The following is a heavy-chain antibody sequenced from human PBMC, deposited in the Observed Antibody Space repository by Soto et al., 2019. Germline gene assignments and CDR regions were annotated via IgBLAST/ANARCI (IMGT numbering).Heavy chain of an antibody. D-gene: IGHD3-3*01. CDR3: ARGGGVGVAGSAAFDM. J-gene: IGHJ3*02. Sequence: VQSGAVVKKPGASVTVSCSASGYPVTAYYMHWVRQAPVRGLEWMGGINPATGAAKYTQTSQGRVTMTRDTSTSTVFMELSGLTSEDTAVFYCARGGGVGVAGSAAFDMWGQGTLVTVSS. CDR1: GYPVTAYY. CDR2: INPATGAA. V-gene: IGHV1-2*02.